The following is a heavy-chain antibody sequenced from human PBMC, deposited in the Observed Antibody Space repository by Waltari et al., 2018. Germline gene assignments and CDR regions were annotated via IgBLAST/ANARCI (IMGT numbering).Heavy chain of an antibody. Sequence: QPQLQESGPGLVKPSETLSLICTVSGGSISSSSYYWGWIRQPPGGGPEWIGSIHNSGSTDYNPSLKSLVTISLDTSKSQVSLKLSSVTAADTAVYYCARQGDSGSRYHYDWFDPWGQGTLVTVSS. J-gene: IGHJ5*02. CDR3: ARQGDSGSRYHYDWFDP. CDR1: GGSISSSSYY. CDR2: IHNSGST. D-gene: IGHD1-1*01. V-gene: IGHV4-39*01.